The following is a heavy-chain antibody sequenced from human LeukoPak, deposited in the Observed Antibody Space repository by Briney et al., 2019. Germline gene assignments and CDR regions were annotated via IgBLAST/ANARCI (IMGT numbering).Heavy chain of an antibody. J-gene: IGHJ4*02. CDR3: AANVDTAIPPKP. CDR2: IIPILGIA. Sequence: GASVKVSCKASGGTFSSYAISWVRQAPGQGLEWMGRIIPILGIANYAQKFQGRVTITADKSTSTAYMELRSLRSEDTAVYYCAANVDTAIPPKPWGQGTLVTVSS. CDR1: GGTFSSYA. D-gene: IGHD5-18*01. V-gene: IGHV1-69*04.